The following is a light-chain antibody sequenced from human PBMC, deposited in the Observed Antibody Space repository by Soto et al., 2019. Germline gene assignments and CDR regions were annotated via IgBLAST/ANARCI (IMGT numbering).Light chain of an antibody. Sequence: DIQMTQSPSTLSSSVGDIVTITCRASHSVDSWLAWYQQKPGRAPKLLIYDASSLESGVPSRFSGSGSGTEFTLTISSLQPDDFATYYCQQYNNYLWTFGQGTKVDIK. V-gene: IGKV1-5*01. J-gene: IGKJ1*01. CDR3: QQYNNYLWT. CDR2: DAS. CDR1: HSVDSW.